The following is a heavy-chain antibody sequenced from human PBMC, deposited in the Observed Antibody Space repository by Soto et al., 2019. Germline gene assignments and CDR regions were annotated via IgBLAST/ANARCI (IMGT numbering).Heavy chain of an antibody. CDR1: GFTFDDYA. Sequence: EVQLVESGGGLVQPGRSLRLSCAASGFTFDDYAMHWVRQAPGKGLEWVSGISWNSGSIGYADSVKGRFTISRDNAKNSLYLQMNSLRAEDTALYYCANGTGWLQFWYFDYWGQGTLVTVSS. J-gene: IGHJ4*02. V-gene: IGHV3-9*01. CDR2: ISWNSGSI. D-gene: IGHD5-12*01. CDR3: ANGTGWLQFWYFDY.